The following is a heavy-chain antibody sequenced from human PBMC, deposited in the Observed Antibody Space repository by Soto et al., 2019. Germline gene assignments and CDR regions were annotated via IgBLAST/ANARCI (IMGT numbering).Heavy chain of an antibody. CDR2: ISYDGSNK. Sequence: QVQLVESGGGVVQPGRSLRLSCAASGFTFSSYGMHWVRQAPGKGLEWVAVISYDGSNKYYADSVKGRFTISRDNSKNTLYLQMNSLRAEDTAVYYCAKSGDDVVVVAATVGGYFDYWGQGTLVTVSS. V-gene: IGHV3-30*18. CDR1: GFTFSSYG. CDR3: AKSGDDVVVVAATVGGYFDY. J-gene: IGHJ4*02. D-gene: IGHD2-15*01.